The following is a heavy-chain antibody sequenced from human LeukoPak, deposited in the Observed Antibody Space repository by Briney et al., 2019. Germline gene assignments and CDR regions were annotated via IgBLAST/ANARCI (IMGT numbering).Heavy chain of an antibody. CDR1: GGTFSSNA. J-gene: IGHJ5*02. Sequence: SSVKVSCKASGGTFSSNAISWVRQAPGQGLEWMGRIIPIFGIANYAQKFQGRVTITADKSTSTAYMELSSLRSEDTAVYYCARDICPILTYSSGFNWFDPWGQGTLVTVSS. D-gene: IGHD6-19*01. CDR2: IIPIFGIA. V-gene: IGHV1-69*04. CDR3: ARDICPILTYSSGFNWFDP.